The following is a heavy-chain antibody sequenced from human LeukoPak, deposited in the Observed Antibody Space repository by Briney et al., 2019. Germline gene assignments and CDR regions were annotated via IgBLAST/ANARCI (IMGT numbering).Heavy chain of an antibody. CDR1: GFTFSSYG. CDR2: ISYDGSNK. Sequence: PGGSLRLSCAASGFTFSSYGMHWVRQAPGKGLEWVAVISYDGSNKYYADSVKGRFTISRDNSKNTLYLQMNSLRAGDTAVYYCAKDQENGDYGDAFDIWGQGTMVTVSS. D-gene: IGHD4-17*01. CDR3: AKDQENGDYGDAFDI. V-gene: IGHV3-30*18. J-gene: IGHJ3*02.